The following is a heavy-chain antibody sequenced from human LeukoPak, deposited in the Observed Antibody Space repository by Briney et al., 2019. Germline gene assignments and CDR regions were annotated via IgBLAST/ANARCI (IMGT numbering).Heavy chain of an antibody. Sequence: GGNLRLYCAASGFTFSRYWMSWLRQAPGKGLEWVANINQDGGEKNYVDSVKGRVTISRDNAKNSLYLQMNSLRAEDTTVYYCASGDFWSGYRGGAFDIGGQGTMVTVSS. D-gene: IGHD3-3*01. CDR2: INQDGGEK. CDR3: ASGDFWSGYRGGAFDI. CDR1: GFTFSRYW. J-gene: IGHJ3*02. V-gene: IGHV3-7*01.